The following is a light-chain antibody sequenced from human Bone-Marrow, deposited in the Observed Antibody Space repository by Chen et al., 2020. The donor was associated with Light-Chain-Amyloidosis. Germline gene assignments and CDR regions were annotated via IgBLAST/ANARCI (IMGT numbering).Light chain of an antibody. CDR2: WAS. CDR1: HSVLYSSNNKNY. CDR3: QQYYRTPQLT. Sequence: IVMIQSPDSLAVSLGERAPINCQSSHSVLYSSNNKNYLDWYQQKPGPPTKLLIYWASTRESGVPARFSGSGSGTDFTLPISSLQAADVAVYYCQQYYRTPQLTFGGGTKVEIK. J-gene: IGKJ4*01. V-gene: IGKV4-1*01.